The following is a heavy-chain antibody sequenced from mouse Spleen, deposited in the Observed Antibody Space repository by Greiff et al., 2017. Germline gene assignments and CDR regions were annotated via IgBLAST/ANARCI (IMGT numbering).Heavy chain of an antibody. J-gene: IGHJ4*01. V-gene: IGHV5-6-2*01. CDR3: ARQVGYYAMDY. Sequence: EVKVVESGGGLVKLGGSLKLSCAASGFTFSSYYMSWVRQTPEKRLELVAAINSNGGSTYYPDTVKGRFTISRDNAKNTLYLQMSSLKSEDTALYYCARQVGYYAMDYWGQGTSVTVSS. CDR2: INSNGGST. D-gene: IGHD1-1*02. CDR1: GFTFSSYY.